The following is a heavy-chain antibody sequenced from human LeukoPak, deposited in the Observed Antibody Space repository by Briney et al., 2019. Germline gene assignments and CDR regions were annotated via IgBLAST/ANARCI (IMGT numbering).Heavy chain of an antibody. CDR1: GFTFSSYW. Sequence: PGGSLRLSCAASGFTFSSYWMSWVRQAPGKGLEWVANIKQDGSEKYYVDSVKGRFTISRDNAKNSLYLQMNSLRAEDTAVYYCARVHYYDSSGYSHWGQGTLVTVSS. V-gene: IGHV3-7*01. CDR2: IKQDGSEK. J-gene: IGHJ4*02. D-gene: IGHD3-22*01. CDR3: ARVHYYDSSGYSH.